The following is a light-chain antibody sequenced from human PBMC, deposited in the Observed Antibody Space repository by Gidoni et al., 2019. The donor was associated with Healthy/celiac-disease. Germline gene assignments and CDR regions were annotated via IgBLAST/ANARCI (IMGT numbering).Light chain of an antibody. CDR2: QDS. Sequence: SYELTPPPSLSVSPGQTASITCSGDKLGDKYACWYQQKPGQSPVLVIYQDSKRPSGIPERFSGSNSGNTATLTISGTQAMDEADYYCQAWDSSAVVFGGGTKLTVL. CDR1: KLGDKY. CDR3: QAWDSSAVV. J-gene: IGLJ2*01. V-gene: IGLV3-1*01.